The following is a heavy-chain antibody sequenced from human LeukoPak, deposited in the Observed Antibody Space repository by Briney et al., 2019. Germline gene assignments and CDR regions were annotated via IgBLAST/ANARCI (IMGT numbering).Heavy chain of an antibody. D-gene: IGHD3-22*01. CDR1: GFTFSSYA. V-gene: IGHV3-23*01. CDR3: ANSAVVITGFDY. Sequence: GGSLRLSCAASGFTFSSYAMSWVRRAPGKGLEWVSAISGSGGSTYYADSVKGRFTISRDNSKNTLYLQMNSLRAEDTAVYYCANSAVVITGFDYWGQGTLVTVSS. J-gene: IGHJ4*02. CDR2: ISGSGGST.